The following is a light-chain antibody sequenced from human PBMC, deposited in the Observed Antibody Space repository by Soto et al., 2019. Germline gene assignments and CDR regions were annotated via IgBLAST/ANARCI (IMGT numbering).Light chain of an antibody. V-gene: IGKV3-15*01. J-gene: IGKJ1*01. Sequence: EVVLTQSPGTLSLSPGERATLSCRASQSVRSMYLAWYQQKPGQAPRLLIYGASTRATGIPARFSGSGSGTEFTLTIRSLQSEDFAVYYCQQYNNWPKTFGQGTKVDIK. CDR2: GAS. CDR3: QQYNNWPKT. CDR1: QSVRSMY.